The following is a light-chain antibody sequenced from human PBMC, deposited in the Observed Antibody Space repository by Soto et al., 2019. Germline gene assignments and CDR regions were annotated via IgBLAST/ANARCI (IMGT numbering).Light chain of an antibody. Sequence: IVLTQSPATLSLSPGERATLSCRASQSVSSYLAWYQQKPGQAPRLLIYSASSRATGIPDRFSGSGSGTDFTLSISRLEPEDFAVYYCQLYGRSPTWTFGQGTKVDI. CDR3: QLYGRSPTWT. CDR1: QSVSSY. CDR2: SAS. V-gene: IGKV3-20*01. J-gene: IGKJ1*01.